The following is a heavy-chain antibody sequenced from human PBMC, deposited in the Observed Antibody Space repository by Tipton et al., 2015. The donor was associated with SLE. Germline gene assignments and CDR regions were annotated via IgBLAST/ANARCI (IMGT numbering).Heavy chain of an antibody. J-gene: IGHJ3*02. D-gene: IGHD6-13*01. Sequence: TLSLTCAVYGGSFSGYYRSWIRQPPGKGLEWIGEINHSGSTNYNPSLKSRVTISVDTSKNQFSLKLSSVTAADTAVYYCARGGQLGDIWGQGTMVTVSS. CDR3: ARGGQLGDI. CDR2: INHSGST. V-gene: IGHV4-34*01. CDR1: GGSFSGYY.